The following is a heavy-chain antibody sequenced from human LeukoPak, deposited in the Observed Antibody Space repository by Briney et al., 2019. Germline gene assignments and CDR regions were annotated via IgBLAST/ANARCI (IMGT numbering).Heavy chain of an antibody. CDR3: AREGAAAVYNWFDP. J-gene: IGHJ5*02. V-gene: IGHV4-59*01. Sequence: SETLSLTCTVSGGSISSYYWSWLRQPPGKGLEWIGYIYYSGSTNYNPSLKSRVTISVDTSKNQFSLKLSSVTAADTAVYYCAREGAAAVYNWFDPWGQGTLVTVSS. CDR1: GGSISSYY. D-gene: IGHD6-13*01. CDR2: IYYSGST.